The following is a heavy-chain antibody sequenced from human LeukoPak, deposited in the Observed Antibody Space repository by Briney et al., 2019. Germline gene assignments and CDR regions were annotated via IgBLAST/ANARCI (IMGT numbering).Heavy chain of an antibody. V-gene: IGHV3-7*03. CDR3: AKDPSGSSIDY. J-gene: IGHJ4*02. Sequence: GGSLRLSCAASGFTFSSYWMSWVRQAPRRGLEWVANIKQDGSEKYYVDSVKGRFTISRDNAKNTLYLQVNSLRAEDTAVYYCAKDPSGSSIDYWGQGTLVTVSS. CDR2: IKQDGSEK. D-gene: IGHD1-26*01. CDR1: GFTFSSYW.